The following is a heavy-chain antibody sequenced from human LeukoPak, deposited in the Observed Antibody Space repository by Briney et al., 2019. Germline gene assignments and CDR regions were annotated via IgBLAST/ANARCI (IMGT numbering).Heavy chain of an antibody. Sequence: PGGSLRLSCVASGFTFSSYAMSWVRQAPGKGLEWVSRINSDGSSTLYADSVKGRFTISRDNAKNTLYLQMNSLRAEDTAVYYCSRGKILGDDFDYWGQGTLVTVSS. CDR2: INSDGSST. D-gene: IGHD2-21*02. V-gene: IGHV3-74*01. J-gene: IGHJ4*02. CDR1: GFTFSSYA. CDR3: SRGKILGDDFDY.